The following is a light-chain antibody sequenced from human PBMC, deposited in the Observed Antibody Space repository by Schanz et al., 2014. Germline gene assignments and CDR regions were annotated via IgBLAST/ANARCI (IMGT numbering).Light chain of an antibody. V-gene: IGKV1-39*01. CDR2: AAS. J-gene: IGKJ5*01. Sequence: DIQMTQSPSSLSASVGDRVTITCRASQSISSYLNWYQQKPGKAPKLLISAASSLQSGVPSRFSGSGSGSGTDFTLTISSLQPDDFATYYCQQSYSTPLITFGQGTRLEIK. CDR3: QQSYSTPLIT. CDR1: QSISSY.